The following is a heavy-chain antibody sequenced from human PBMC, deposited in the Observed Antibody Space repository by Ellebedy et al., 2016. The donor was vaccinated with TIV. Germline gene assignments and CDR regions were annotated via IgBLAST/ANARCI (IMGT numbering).Heavy chain of an antibody. Sequence: SETLSLXCSVSDGSVSNRGYYWAWLRQPPGKGLEWIGHIHYTGSTDYNPSLKSRFSISVDTSKNHFSLIVTSVTAADTAVYFCAGGTHYYYGMDVWGQGTTVTVSS. CDR2: IHYTGST. CDR3: AGGTHYYYGMDV. CDR1: DGSVSNRGYY. J-gene: IGHJ6*02. V-gene: IGHV4-61*03.